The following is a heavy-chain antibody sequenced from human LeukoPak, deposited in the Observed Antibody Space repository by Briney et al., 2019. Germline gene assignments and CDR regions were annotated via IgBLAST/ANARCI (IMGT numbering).Heavy chain of an antibody. D-gene: IGHD6-13*01. Sequence: GGSLRLSCAASGFTFSSYAMSWVRQAPGKGLEWVSAISGSGGSTYYADSVKGRFTISRDNSKNTLYLQMNSLRAEDTAVYYCAKVSQQLVFLGYFDYWGQGTLVTVSS. CDR3: AKVSQQLVFLGYFDY. CDR1: GFTFSSYA. J-gene: IGHJ4*02. V-gene: IGHV3-23*01. CDR2: ISGSGGST.